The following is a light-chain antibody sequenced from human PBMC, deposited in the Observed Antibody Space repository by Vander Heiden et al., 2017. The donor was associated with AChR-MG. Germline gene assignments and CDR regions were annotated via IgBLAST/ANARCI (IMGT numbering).Light chain of an antibody. J-gene: IGKJ2*01. CDR1: QSITTY. V-gene: IGKV1-39*01. Sequence: DIQVTQSPPSLSASVGDRVTITCRTSQSITTYLNWYQQKPGKAPKLLIYAASTLRSGVPSRFSGSGSGTDFTLAISKLQPEDSATYYCQQRDSTSSIFGQGTKLDVK. CDR3: QQRDSTSSI. CDR2: AAS.